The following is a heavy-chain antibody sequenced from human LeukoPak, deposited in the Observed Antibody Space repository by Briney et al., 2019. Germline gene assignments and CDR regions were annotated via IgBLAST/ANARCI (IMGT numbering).Heavy chain of an antibody. CDR2: ITVDGST. J-gene: IGHJ4*02. Sequence: PGGSLRLSCAVSGFTFSGYAMSWVRQAPGKGLEWVSVITVDGSTYYAESVKGRFTISRDSSKNTLYLQMNSLWAEDTAIYSCARYHRGGTYYFDYWGQGTLVTVSS. D-gene: IGHD1-26*01. V-gene: IGHV3-23*01. CDR1: GFTFSGYA. CDR3: ARYHRGGTYYFDY.